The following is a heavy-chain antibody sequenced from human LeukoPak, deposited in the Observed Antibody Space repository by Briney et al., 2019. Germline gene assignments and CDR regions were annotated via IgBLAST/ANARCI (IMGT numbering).Heavy chain of an antibody. V-gene: IGHV1-2*02. CDR2: INPNSGGT. CDR3: ARDLQWLVPSSYFDY. CDR1: GNTFTGYY. Sequence: ASVKVSCKASGNTFTGYYMHWVRQAPGQGLEWMGWINPNSGGTNYAQKFQGRVTMTRDTSISTAYMELSRLRSDDTAVYYCARDLQWLVPSSYFDYWGQGTLVTVSS. J-gene: IGHJ4*02. D-gene: IGHD6-19*01.